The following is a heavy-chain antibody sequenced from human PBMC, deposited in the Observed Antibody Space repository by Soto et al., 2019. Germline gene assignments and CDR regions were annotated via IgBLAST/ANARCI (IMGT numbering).Heavy chain of an antibody. Sequence: PSETLSLTCTVSGGSISSSSYYWGWIRQPPGKGLEWIGSIYYSGSTYYNPSLKSRVTISVDTSKNQFSLKLSSVTAADTAVYYCAILGCSSTSCYAPTYYYMDVWGKGTTVTVSS. CDR1: GGSISSSSYY. J-gene: IGHJ6*03. CDR3: AILGCSSTSCYAPTYYYMDV. CDR2: IYYSGST. V-gene: IGHV4-39*01. D-gene: IGHD2-2*01.